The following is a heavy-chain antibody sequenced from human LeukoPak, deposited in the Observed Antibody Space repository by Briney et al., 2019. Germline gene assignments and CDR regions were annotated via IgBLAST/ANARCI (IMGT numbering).Heavy chain of an antibody. CDR1: GYSFTSYW. J-gene: IGHJ4*02. Sequence: GESLKISCKGSGYSFTSYWIGWVRQMPGKGLEWMGIIYPGDSDTRYSPSFQGQVTISADKSISTAYLQWSSLKASDTALYYCARVVPAAMPDYYDSSGYYHFGGQGTLVTVSS. V-gene: IGHV5-51*01. D-gene: IGHD3-22*01. CDR2: IYPGDSDT. CDR3: ARVVPAAMPDYYDSSGYYHF.